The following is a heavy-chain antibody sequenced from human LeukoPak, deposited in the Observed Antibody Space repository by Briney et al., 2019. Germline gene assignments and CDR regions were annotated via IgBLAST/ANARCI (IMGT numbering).Heavy chain of an antibody. CDR3: ARGNIAMVT. CDR2: IWYDGSNK. CDR1: GFTFSSYG. J-gene: IGHJ4*02. V-gene: IGHV3-33*01. Sequence: PGRSLRLSCAASGFTFSSYGMHWVRQAPGKGLEWVAVIWYDGSNKYYADSVKGRFTISRDNSKNTLYLQMNSLRAEDTAVYYCARGNIAMVTWGQGTLVTASS. D-gene: IGHD5-18*01.